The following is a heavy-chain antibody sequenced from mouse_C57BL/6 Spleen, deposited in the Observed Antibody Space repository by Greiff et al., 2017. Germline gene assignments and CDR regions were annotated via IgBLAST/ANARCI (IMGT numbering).Heavy chain of an antibody. Sequence: EVQLVESEGGLVQPGSSMKLSCTASGFTFSDYYMAWVRQVPEKGLEWVANINYDGSSTYYLDSLKSRFIISRDNAKNILYLQMSSLKSEDTATYYCARDPHWYFDVWGTGTTVTVSS. CDR3: ARDPHWYFDV. CDR1: GFTFSDYY. J-gene: IGHJ1*03. V-gene: IGHV5-16*01. CDR2: INYDGSST.